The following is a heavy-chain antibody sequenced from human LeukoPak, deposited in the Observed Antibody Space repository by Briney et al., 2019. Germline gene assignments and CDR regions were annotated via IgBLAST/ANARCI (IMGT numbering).Heavy chain of an antibody. CDR1: GGSLSSGGYY. J-gene: IGHJ4*02. CDR2: IYHSRST. CDR3: ASCNPGGTYYDFWSGYCLFDY. Sequence: PSETLSLTCTVSGGSLSSGGYYWSWIRQPPGTGLEWIGYIYHSRSTYYNPSLKSRVTISVDRSKNQFSLKLSSVTAADTAVYYCASCNPGGTYYDFWSGYCLFDYWGQGTLVTVSS. V-gene: IGHV4-30-2*01. D-gene: IGHD3-3*01.